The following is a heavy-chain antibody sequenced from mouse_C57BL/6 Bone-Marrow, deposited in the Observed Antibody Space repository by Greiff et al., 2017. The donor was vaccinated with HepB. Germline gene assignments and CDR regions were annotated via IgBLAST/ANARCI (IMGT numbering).Heavy chain of an antibody. J-gene: IGHJ2*01. V-gene: IGHV5-6*02. D-gene: IGHD4-1*01. CDR3: ARHWDDFDY. CDR1: GFTFSSYG. CDR2: ISSGGSYT. Sequence: DVMLVESGGDLVKPGGSLKLSCAASGFTFSSYGMSWVRQTPDKRLEWVATISSGGSYTYYPDSVKGRFTISRDNAKNTLYLQMSSLKSEDTAMYYCARHWDDFDYWGQGTTLTVSS.